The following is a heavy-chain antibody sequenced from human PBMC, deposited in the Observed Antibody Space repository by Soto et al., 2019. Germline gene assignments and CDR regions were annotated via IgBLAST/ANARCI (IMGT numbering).Heavy chain of an antibody. Sequence: SETLSLTCAVYGGSFSGYYWSWIRQPPGKGLEWIGEINHSGSTNYNPSLKSRVTISVDTSKNQFSLKLSSVTAADTAVYYCARRRVYRGFDPWGQGTLVTVSS. CDR3: ARRRVYRGFDP. V-gene: IGHV4-34*01. CDR1: GGSFSGYY. CDR2: INHSGST. J-gene: IGHJ5*02.